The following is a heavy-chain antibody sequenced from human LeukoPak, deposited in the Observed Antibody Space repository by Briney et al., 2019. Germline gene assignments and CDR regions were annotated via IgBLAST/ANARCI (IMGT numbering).Heavy chain of an antibody. J-gene: IGHJ4*02. Sequence: PGGSLRLSCAASGFTFSDYGVHWVRQAPGKGLEWVTFMQNDGKTKYYADSVKGRFTISRDTSRNTVFLPMNSLRGDDTAVYYCAKDCGGDCYSYSWGQGTLVAVSP. CDR3: AKDCGGDCYSYS. V-gene: IGHV3-30*02. CDR1: GFTFSDYG. CDR2: MQNDGKTK. D-gene: IGHD2-21*02.